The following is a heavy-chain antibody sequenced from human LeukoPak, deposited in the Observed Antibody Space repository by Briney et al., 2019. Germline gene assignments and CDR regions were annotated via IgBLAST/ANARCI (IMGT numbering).Heavy chain of an antibody. J-gene: IGHJ4*02. CDR1: GYTFTSYG. V-gene: IGHV1-18*01. Sequence: GASVKVSCKASGYTFTSYGIGWVRQAPGQGLEWMGWISAYNGNTNYAQKLQGRVTMTTDTSTSTAYMELRSLRADDTAVYYCARSVLSYYDSSGYNEGDYWGQGTLVTVSS. CDR2: ISAYNGNT. CDR3: ARSVLSYYDSSGYNEGDY. D-gene: IGHD3-22*01.